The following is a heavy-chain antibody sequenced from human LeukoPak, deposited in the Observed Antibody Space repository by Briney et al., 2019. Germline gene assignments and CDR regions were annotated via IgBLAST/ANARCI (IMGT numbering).Heavy chain of an antibody. CDR2: MNPNSGNT. Sequence: ASVKVSCKASGYTFTSYDINWVRQATGQGLEWMGWMNPNSGNTGYAQKFQGSVTMTRNTSISTAYMELSSLRSEDTAVYYCARAVAGANWFDPWGQGTLVTVSS. J-gene: IGHJ5*02. V-gene: IGHV1-8*01. CDR1: GYTFTSYD. CDR3: ARAVAGANWFDP. D-gene: IGHD6-19*01.